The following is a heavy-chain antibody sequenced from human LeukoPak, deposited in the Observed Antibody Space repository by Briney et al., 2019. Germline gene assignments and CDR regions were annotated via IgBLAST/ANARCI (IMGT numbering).Heavy chain of an antibody. J-gene: IGHJ4*02. CDR2: IYSGGST. CDR3: ARAYSSGWYGGGFDY. CDR1: GVTLSTYA. V-gene: IGHV3-53*01. Sequence: GGSLRLSCAASGVTLSTYATSWVRQAPGKGLEWVSVIYSGGSTYYADSVKGRFTISRDNSKNTLYLQMNSLRAEDTAVYYCARAYSSGWYGGGFDYWGQGTLVTVSS. D-gene: IGHD6-19*01.